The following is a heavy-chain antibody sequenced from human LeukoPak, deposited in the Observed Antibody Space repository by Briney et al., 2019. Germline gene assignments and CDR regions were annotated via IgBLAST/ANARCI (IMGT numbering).Heavy chain of an antibody. D-gene: IGHD3-22*01. V-gene: IGHV2-5*02. CDR3: AHYYDSSGYYRE. CDR2: IYWDDDK. CDR1: GFSLSTSGVG. Sequence: CGPTLIIPTQTLTLTCTFSGFSLSTSGVGVGWIRQPPGKGLEWLALIYWDDDKRYSPCLKRRLTITKDTSKNQVVLTMTNMDPVDTATYYCAHYYDSSGYYREWGQGTPVTLSS. J-gene: IGHJ4*02.